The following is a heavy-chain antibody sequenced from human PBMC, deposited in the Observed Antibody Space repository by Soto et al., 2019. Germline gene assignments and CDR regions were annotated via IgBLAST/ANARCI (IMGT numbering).Heavy chain of an antibody. CDR2: INSNRGGT. CDR1: GYTFTGYY. CDR3: ARAPHSTFYCGNSGAFDI. V-gene: IGHV1-2*04. J-gene: IGHJ3*02. D-gene: IGHD2-21*02. Sequence: SVQVSCKASGYTFTGYYMHGVRQAPGQGLEGMGCINSNRGGTNYAQRFQGWVTMTKDTSISTPYMELSRLTSDATAVYYCARAPHSTFYCGNSGAFDIWGQGTMVTVSS.